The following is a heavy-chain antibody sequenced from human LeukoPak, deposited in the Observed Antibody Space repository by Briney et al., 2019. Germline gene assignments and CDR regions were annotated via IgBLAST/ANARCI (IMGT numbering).Heavy chain of an antibody. V-gene: IGHV3-38-3*01. Sequence: PGGSLRLSCAASGFTVSSNEMSWVRQAPGKGLEWVSSISGGSTYYADSVKGRFTISRDNSKNTLYLQMNSLRAEDTAVYYCAKDRTSCYDYWGQGTLVTVSS. CDR2: ISGGST. D-gene: IGHD2-2*01. J-gene: IGHJ4*02. CDR1: GFTVSSNE. CDR3: AKDRTSCYDY.